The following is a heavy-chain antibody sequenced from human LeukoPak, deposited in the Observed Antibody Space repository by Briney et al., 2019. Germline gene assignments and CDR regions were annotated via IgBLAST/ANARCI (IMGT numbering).Heavy chain of an antibody. V-gene: IGHV4-30-4*08. CDR2: IYYRGST. CDR1: GGSISSGDYY. Sequence: SETLSLTCTVSGGSISSGDYYWSWIRQPPGKGLEWIGYIYYRGSTYYNPSLKCRVTISVDTSKNQFSLKLSSVTAADTAVYYCAREPVGYCSSTSCYFGLFDPWGQGTLVTVSS. CDR3: AREPVGYCSSTSCYFGLFDP. D-gene: IGHD2-2*01. J-gene: IGHJ5*02.